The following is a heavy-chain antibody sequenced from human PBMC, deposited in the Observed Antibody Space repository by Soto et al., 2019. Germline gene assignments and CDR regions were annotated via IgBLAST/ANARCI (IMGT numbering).Heavy chain of an antibody. V-gene: IGHV1-3*01. D-gene: IGHD3-3*01. CDR3: ACGDSDLRSGYDY. Sequence: QVQLVQSGAEVKKPGASVKVSCKASGYTFTSYAMHWVRQAPGQRLEWMGWINAGNGNKKYSQKFQGRVTITRDTSASPAYMELSRLRSEAMAVYYCACGDSDLRSGYDYWCQVTLVTVAS. CDR2: INAGNGNK. J-gene: IGHJ4*02. CDR1: GYTFTSYA.